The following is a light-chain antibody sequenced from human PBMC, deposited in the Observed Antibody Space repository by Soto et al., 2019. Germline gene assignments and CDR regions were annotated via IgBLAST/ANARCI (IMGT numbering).Light chain of an antibody. J-gene: IGLJ2*01. CDR1: NSNIGRNT. CDR3: AAWDASLNGPV. V-gene: IGLV1-44*01. Sequence: QSVLSQPPSASGTPGQRVIISCSGSNSNIGRNTVNWYQLLPGTAPKLLIYTNNQRPSGVPDRFSASKSGTSASLAISGRQSEDEADYYCAAWDASLNGPVFGGGTKLTVL. CDR2: TNN.